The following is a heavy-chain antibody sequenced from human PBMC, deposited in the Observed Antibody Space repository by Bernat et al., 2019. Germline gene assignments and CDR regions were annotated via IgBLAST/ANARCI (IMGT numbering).Heavy chain of an antibody. Sequence: QVQLVQSGAEVKKPGSSVKVSCKASGGTFSSYAISWVQQAPGQGLEWMGGIIPIFGTANYAQKFQGRVTITADKSTSTAYMELSSLRSEDTAVYYCARDLEVADTSVHKDWGQGTLVTVSS. CDR1: GGTFSSYA. V-gene: IGHV1-69*06. CDR3: ARDLEVADTSVHKD. CDR2: IIPIFGTA. J-gene: IGHJ4*02. D-gene: IGHD6-19*01.